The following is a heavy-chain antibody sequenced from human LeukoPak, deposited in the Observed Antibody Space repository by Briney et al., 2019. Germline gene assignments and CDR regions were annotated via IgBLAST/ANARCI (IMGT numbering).Heavy chain of an antibody. Sequence: GGSLRLSCAASGFIFSSYWMSWVRQAPGKGLEWVANIKQDGSEKDYVDSVKGRSTISRDNAQSSLYLQMNRLRAEDTAVYYCARDNRDVTDAFDIWGQGTLVTVSS. J-gene: IGHJ3*02. V-gene: IGHV3-7*04. CDR2: IKQDGSEK. CDR1: GFIFSSYW. D-gene: IGHD3-10*01. CDR3: ARDNRDVTDAFDI.